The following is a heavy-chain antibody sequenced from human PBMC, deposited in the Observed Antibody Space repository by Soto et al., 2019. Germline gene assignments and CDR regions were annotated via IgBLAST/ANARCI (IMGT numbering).Heavy chain of an antibody. CDR1: GYTFTRYY. J-gene: IGHJ4*02. V-gene: IGHV1-46*01. D-gene: IGHD1-26*01. CDR2: INPSGGST. CDR3: ARRVGAGVLDY. Sequence: GASVKVSCKASGYTFTRYYIHWVRQAAGQGREWMGVINPSGGSTTHAQNFQGRVTVTRDTSTSTVYMEVSSLTSEDTAVYYCARRVGAGVLDYWGQGXPVTVYS.